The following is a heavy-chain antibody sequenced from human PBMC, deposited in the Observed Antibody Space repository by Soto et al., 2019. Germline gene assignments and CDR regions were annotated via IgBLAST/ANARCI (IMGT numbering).Heavy chain of an antibody. V-gene: IGHV3-21*01. D-gene: IGHD6-6*01. CDR3: ARDSAPAEYRDAFDI. Sequence: GGSLRLSCAASGFTFSSYSMNWVRQAPGKGLEWVSSISSSSSYIYYADSVKGRFTISRDNAKNSLYLQMNSLRAEDTVVYYCARDSAPAEYRDAFDIWGQGTMVTVSS. CDR1: GFTFSSYS. CDR2: ISSSSSYI. J-gene: IGHJ3*02.